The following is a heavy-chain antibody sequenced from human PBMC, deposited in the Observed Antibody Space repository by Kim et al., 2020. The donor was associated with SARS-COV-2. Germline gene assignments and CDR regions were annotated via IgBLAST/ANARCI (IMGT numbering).Heavy chain of an antibody. J-gene: IGHJ3*02. CDR3: ARDMGHTNHWLAFDI. V-gene: IGHV3-53*01. Sequence: GGSLRLSCAASEFTVSNNYMSWVRQAPGEGLDWVSAIYSDGRTHYAESVKGRFTISRDTSKNTLYLQMNSLRVDDTAVYYCARDMGHTNHWLAFDIWGRGTMVTVSS. CDR1: EFTVSNNY. CDR2: IYSDGRT. D-gene: IGHD3-9*01.